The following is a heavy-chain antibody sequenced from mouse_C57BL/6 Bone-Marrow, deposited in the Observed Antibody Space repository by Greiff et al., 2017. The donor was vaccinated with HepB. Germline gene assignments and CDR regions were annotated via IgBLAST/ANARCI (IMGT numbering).Heavy chain of an antibody. CDR2: ISSGSSTI. Sequence: EVHLVESGGGLVKPGGSLKLSCAASGFTFSDYGMHWVRQAPEKGLEWVAYISSGSSTIYYADTVKGRFTISRDNAKNTLFLQMTSLRSEDTAMYYCARMLVYAMDYWGQGTSVTVSS. CDR1: GFTFSDYG. CDR3: ARMLVYAMDY. V-gene: IGHV5-17*01. J-gene: IGHJ4*01.